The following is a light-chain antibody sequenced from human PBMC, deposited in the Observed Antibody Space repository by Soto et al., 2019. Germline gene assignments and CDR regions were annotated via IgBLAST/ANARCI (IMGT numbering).Light chain of an antibody. CDR1: TSNIGAGYD. CDR3: QSYDNSLSGRV. V-gene: IGLV1-40*01. J-gene: IGLJ3*02. Sequence: QSVLTQPPSVSGAPGQRVTIACTGSTSNIGAGYDVHWYQQLPGTAPKLLIFGNSNRPSGVPDRFSGSKSDTSASLAITGLQAEDEAHYYCQSYDNSLSGRVFGGGTKLTVL. CDR2: GNS.